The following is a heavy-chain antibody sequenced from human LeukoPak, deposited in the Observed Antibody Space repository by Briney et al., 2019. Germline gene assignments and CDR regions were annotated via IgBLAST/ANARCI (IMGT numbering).Heavy chain of an antibody. CDR1: GFTISSYW. V-gene: IGHV3-7*01. J-gene: IGHJ4*02. Sequence: GGSLRLSCAASGFTISSYWMSWVRQAPGKGLEGLANIKQDGSEKYYVDSVKGRFTISRDNAKNSLYLQMNSLRAEDTAVYYCARAQYDSSGYVVDYFYYWGQGTLVTVSS. CDR3: ARAQYDSSGYVVDYFYY. CDR2: IKQDGSEK. D-gene: IGHD3-22*01.